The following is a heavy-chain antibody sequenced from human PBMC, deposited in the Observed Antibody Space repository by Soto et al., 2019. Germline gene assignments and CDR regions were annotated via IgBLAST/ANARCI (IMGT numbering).Heavy chain of an antibody. Sequence: EVQLVESGGGLVQPGRSLRLSCAASGFTFDDYAMHWVRQAPGKGLEWVSGISWSSGSIGYADSVKGRFTISRDNAKNSLYLQMNSLRAEDTALYYCAKGEGSSGYYSLFDYWGQGTLVTVSS. J-gene: IGHJ4*02. CDR3: AKGEGSSGYYSLFDY. V-gene: IGHV3-9*01. CDR1: GFTFDDYA. D-gene: IGHD3-22*01. CDR2: ISWSSGSI.